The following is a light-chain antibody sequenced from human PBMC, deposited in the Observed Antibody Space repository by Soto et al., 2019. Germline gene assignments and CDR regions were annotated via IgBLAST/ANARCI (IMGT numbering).Light chain of an antibody. V-gene: IGKV3-15*01. Sequence: EIVITQSPATLSVSPGERATLSCRASQSVSSTLAWYHQKPGQSPRLLINGASTRATGIPARLSGSGSGTEFTLTISSLQSEDVAVYYCQQYNNWPWTFGQGTKVEIK. CDR3: QQYNNWPWT. CDR2: GAS. J-gene: IGKJ1*01. CDR1: QSVSST.